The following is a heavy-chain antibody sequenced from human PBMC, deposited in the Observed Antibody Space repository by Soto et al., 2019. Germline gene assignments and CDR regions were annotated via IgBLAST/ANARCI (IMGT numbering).Heavy chain of an antibody. D-gene: IGHD2-15*01. J-gene: IGHJ4*02. Sequence: SETLSLTCAVYGGSFSGYYWSWIRQPPGKGLEWIGEINHSGSTNYNPSLKSRVTISVDTSKNQFSLKLSSVTAADTAVYYCARYVVVAATIEFIDYWGQGTLVTVSS. V-gene: IGHV4-34*01. CDR2: INHSGST. CDR1: GGSFSGYY. CDR3: ARYVVVAATIEFIDY.